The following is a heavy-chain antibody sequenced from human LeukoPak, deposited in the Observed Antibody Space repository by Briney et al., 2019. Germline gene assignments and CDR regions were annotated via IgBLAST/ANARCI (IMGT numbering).Heavy chain of an antibody. V-gene: IGHV1-8*02. Sequence: GASVKVSCKASGYTFTSYGISWVLQAPGQGLEWMGWMNPNSGNTGYAQKLQGRVTMTRNTSISTAYMELSSLRSEDTAVYYCASHRGPANGSGDYYYMDVWGKGTTVTVSS. CDR3: ASHRGPANGSGDYYYMDV. CDR2: MNPNSGNT. CDR1: GYTFTSYG. J-gene: IGHJ6*03. D-gene: IGHD2-15*01.